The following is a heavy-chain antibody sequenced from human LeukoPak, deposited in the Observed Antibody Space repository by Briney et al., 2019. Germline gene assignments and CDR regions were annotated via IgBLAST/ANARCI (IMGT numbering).Heavy chain of an antibody. Sequence: GGSLRLSCAASGLTFSDYYMSWIRQAPGKGLEWVSYISSSSSYTNYADSVKGRFTISRDNAKNSLYLQMSSLRAEDTAVYYCARGGNRIRYGMDVWGQGTTVTVSS. V-gene: IGHV3-11*05. CDR3: ARGGNRIRYGMDV. J-gene: IGHJ6*02. CDR2: ISSSSSYT. D-gene: IGHD2-15*01. CDR1: GLTFSDYY.